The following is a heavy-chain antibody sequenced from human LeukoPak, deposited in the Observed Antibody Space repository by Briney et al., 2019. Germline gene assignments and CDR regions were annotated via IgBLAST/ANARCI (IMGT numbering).Heavy chain of an antibody. D-gene: IGHD4-17*01. V-gene: IGHV4-34*01. CDR2: ISHSGST. CDR3: ARDGD. Sequence: NASETLSLTCAVYGGSFSGYYWSWVRQPPGKGLEWIGEISHSGSTNYNPSLKSRVTISVDKSKNQFSLKMSSVTAADTAVYYCARDGDWGQGTLVTVSS. J-gene: IGHJ4*02. CDR1: GGSFSGYY.